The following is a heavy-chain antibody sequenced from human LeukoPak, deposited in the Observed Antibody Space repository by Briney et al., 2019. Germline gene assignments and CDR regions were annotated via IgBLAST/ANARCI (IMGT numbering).Heavy chain of an antibody. D-gene: IGHD6-13*01. Sequence: SETLSLTCTVSGGSIGSYYWSWIRQPPGKGLEWIGYIYYSGSTNYNPSLKSRVTISVDTSKNQFSLKLSSVTAADTAVYYCARGIAAAHWFDPWGQGTLVTVSS. J-gene: IGHJ5*02. CDR2: IYYSGST. CDR1: GGSIGSYY. CDR3: ARGIAAAHWFDP. V-gene: IGHV4-59*01.